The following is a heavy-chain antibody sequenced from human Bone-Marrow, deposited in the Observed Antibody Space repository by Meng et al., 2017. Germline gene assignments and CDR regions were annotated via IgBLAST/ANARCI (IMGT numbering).Heavy chain of an antibody. Sequence: GESLRLSCAASGFTFSSYGMHWVRQAPGKGLEWVAVIWYDGSNKYYADSVKGRFTISRDNSKNTLYLQMNSLRAEDTAVYYCVRSYSSLVFYYYYYGMDVWGQGTTVTVSS. V-gene: IGHV3-33*01. CDR1: GFTFSSYG. D-gene: IGHD3-10*01. J-gene: IGHJ6*02. CDR2: IWYDGSNK. CDR3: VRSYSSLVFYYYYYGMDV.